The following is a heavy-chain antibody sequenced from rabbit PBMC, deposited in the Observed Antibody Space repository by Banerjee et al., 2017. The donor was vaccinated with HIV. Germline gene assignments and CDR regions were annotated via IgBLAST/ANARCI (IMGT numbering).Heavy chain of an antibody. V-gene: IGHV1S47*01. CDR3: ARDLAGVTGWNFGL. CDR2: IYNGDGST. D-gene: IGHD4-1*01. CDR1: GFSFSNDYD. J-gene: IGHJ4*01. Sequence: QEQLVESGGGLVQPEGSLTLTCTASGFSFSNDYDISWVRQAPGKGPEWIACIYNGDGSTYYASWVNGRFSISRSTSLNTVTLQMTSLTAADTATYFCARDLAGVTGWNFGLWGQGTLVTVS.